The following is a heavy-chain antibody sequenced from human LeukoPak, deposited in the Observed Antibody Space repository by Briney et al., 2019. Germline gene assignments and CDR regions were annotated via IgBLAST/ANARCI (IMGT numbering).Heavy chain of an antibody. CDR1: GFTFSSYA. CDR2: ISGSGGST. V-gene: IGHV3-23*01. J-gene: IGHJ4*02. D-gene: IGHD6-6*01. Sequence: PGGSLRLSCAASGFTFSSYAMSWVRQAPGKGLEWVSAISGSGGSTYYADSVKGRFTISRDNSKNTLYLQMNSLRAEDTAVYYCAKPKRIPYSSSSAGPFDYWGQGTLVTVSS. CDR3: AKPKRIPYSSSSAGPFDY.